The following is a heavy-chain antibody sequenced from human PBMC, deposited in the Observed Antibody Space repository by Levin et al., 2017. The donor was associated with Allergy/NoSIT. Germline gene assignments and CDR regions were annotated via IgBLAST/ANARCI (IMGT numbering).Heavy chain of an antibody. CDR2: ISWHSGSI. CDR3: ARDSSGFPDAIDN. V-gene: IGHV3-9*01. Sequence: GGSLRLSCAASGFTFDDYAMHWVRQAPGKGLEWVSGISWHSGSISYADSVKGRFTISRDNAKNSLYLQMNSLRTEDTALYYCARDSSGFPDAIDNWGQGTLVTVSS. J-gene: IGHJ3*02. D-gene: IGHD6-25*01. CDR1: GFTFDDYA.